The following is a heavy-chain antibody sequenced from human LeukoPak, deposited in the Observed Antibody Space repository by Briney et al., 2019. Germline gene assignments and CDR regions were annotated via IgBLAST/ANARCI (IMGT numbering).Heavy chain of an antibody. CDR1: GFIFSSYW. J-gene: IGHJ4*02. V-gene: IGHV3-7*01. CDR2: IREDGGEK. D-gene: IGHD3-22*01. CDR3: ARVNYYDSNGYTGCFDS. Sequence: GGSLRLSCAASGFIFSSYWMTRVRQAPGKGLEWVANIREDGGEKYYVDTVKGRFTIYRDNVKNSLYLLMNSLRAEDTAVYYCARVNYYDSNGYTGCFDSWGQGTLVTVSS.